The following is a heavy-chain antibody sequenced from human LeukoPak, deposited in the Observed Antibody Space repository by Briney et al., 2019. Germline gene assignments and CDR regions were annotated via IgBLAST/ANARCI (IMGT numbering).Heavy chain of an antibody. CDR2: IYYSGST. CDR3: AREGVGSAFDI. CDR1: GGSISSSSYY. D-gene: IGHD2-15*01. Sequence: SETLSLTCTVSGGSISSSSYYWGWIRQPPGKGLEWIGSIYYSGSTYYNPSLKSRVTISVDTSKNQFSLKLSSVTAADTAVYYCAREGVGSAFDIWGQGTMVTVSS. J-gene: IGHJ3*02. V-gene: IGHV4-39*07.